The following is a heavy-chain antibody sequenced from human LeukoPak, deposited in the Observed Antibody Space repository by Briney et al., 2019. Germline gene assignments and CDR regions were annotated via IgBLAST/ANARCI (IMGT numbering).Heavy chain of an antibody. CDR1: GYTLTELS. D-gene: IGHD5-12*01. CDR3: ATEAPPSYSGYDYSLRGAFDI. J-gene: IGHJ3*02. CDR2: FDPEDGET. V-gene: IGHV1-24*01. Sequence: ASVKVSCKVSGYTLTELSMHWVRQAPGKGLEWMGGFDPEDGETIYAQKFQGRVTMTEDTSTDTAYMELSSLRSEDTAVYYCATEAPPSYSGYDYSLRGAFDIWGQGTMVTVSS.